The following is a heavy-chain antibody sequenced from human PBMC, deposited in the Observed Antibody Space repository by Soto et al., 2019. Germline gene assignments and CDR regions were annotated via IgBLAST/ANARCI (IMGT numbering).Heavy chain of an antibody. V-gene: IGHV3-74*01. CDR2: ISGDGSST. CDR1: GFTFSGCW. J-gene: IGHJ4*03. CDR3: TSVCGGKYYGYFDD. Sequence: GGSLRLSCEASGFTFSGCWMHWVRQPPGKGLVWVSRISGDGSSTSYADSVIGRFIISRDNARNTLYLQMHSLRDEDTAVYFCTSVCGGKYYGYFDDWGQGTLVTVSS. D-gene: IGHD1-26*01.